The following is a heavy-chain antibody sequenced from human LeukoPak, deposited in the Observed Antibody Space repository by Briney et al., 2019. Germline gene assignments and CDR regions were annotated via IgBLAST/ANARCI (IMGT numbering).Heavy chain of an antibody. CDR3: ARYNQGLVEPARAWFDL. D-gene: IGHD1-1*01. Sequence: ASVKVSCKASGYTFTTYGISWVRQAPGQGLEWMGWINAYNGNTNYAQGLQGRVTMTTNTSTSTDYMELRSVRTDEKAVYYCARYNQGLVEPARAWFDLWGQGTLVTVSS. V-gene: IGHV1-18*01. CDR1: GYTFTTYG. J-gene: IGHJ5*02. CDR2: INAYNGNT.